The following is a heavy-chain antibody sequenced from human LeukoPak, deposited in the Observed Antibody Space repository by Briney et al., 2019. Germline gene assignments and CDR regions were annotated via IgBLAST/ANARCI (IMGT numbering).Heavy chain of an antibody. V-gene: IGHV3-7*03. J-gene: IGHJ3*02. Sequence: GGSLRLSCAASGFTLSSYWMSWVRQAPGKGLEWVANIKQDGSEKYYVDSVKGRFTISRDNAKNSLYLQMNSLRAEDTAVYYCARSLQGGAPTGDIWGQGTMVTVSS. CDR3: ARSLQGGAPTGDI. CDR2: IKQDGSEK. CDR1: GFTLSSYW. D-gene: IGHD2-21*01.